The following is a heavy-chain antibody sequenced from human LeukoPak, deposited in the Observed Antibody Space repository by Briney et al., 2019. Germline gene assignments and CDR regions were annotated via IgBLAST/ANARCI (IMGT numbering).Heavy chain of an antibody. J-gene: IGHJ6*03. D-gene: IGHD6-6*01. Sequence: ASVKVSCKASGYTFTSYAMNWVRQAPGQRLEWMGWINAGNGNTKYSQEFQGRVTITRDTSASTAYMELSSLRSEDMAVYYCAREGVSARPKGYYYYYYMDVWGKGTTVTVSS. CDR1: GYTFTSYA. CDR2: INAGNGNT. CDR3: AREGVSARPKGYYYYYYMDV. V-gene: IGHV1-3*03.